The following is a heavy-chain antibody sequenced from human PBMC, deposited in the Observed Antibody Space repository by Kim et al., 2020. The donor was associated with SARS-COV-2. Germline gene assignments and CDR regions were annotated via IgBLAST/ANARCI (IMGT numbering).Heavy chain of an antibody. Sequence: ASVKVSCKASGYTFTSYYMHWVRQAPGQGLEWMGIINPSGGSTSYAQKFQGRVTMTRDTSTSTVYMELSSLRSEDTAVYYCARVRRDGYRTKRGTGMDVWGRGTTVTVSS. V-gene: IGHV1-46*01. D-gene: IGHD5-12*01. CDR1: GYTFTSYY. CDR3: ARVRRDGYRTKRGTGMDV. CDR2: INPSGGST. J-gene: IGHJ6*02.